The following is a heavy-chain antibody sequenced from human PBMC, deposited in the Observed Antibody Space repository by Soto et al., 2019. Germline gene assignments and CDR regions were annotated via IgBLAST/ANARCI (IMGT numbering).Heavy chain of an antibody. CDR2: IYYSGST. CDR3: ARTSNTVTDIETDY. V-gene: IGHV4-31*03. CDR1: GGSISSGGYY. Sequence: PSETLSLTCTVSGGSISSGGYYWSWIRQHPGKGLEWIGYIYYSGSTYCNPSLKSRVTISVDTSKNQFSLKLSSVTAADTAVYYCARTSNTVTDIETDYWGQGTLVT. J-gene: IGHJ4*02. D-gene: IGHD4-17*01.